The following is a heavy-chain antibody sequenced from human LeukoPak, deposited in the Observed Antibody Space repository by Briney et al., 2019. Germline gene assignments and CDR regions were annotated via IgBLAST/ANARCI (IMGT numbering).Heavy chain of an antibody. CDR3: ASSIGTYGSKNGFDV. V-gene: IGHV4-59*08. Sequence: PSEPLSLTCTVSSGSISNYYWTWIRRSPGKGLEWIGNVNYSGRPNSNPSLKSRVSISLDTSRNQISLTLTSVTAADTAVYYCASSIGTYGSKNGFDVWGQGTMVTVS. CDR1: SGSISNYY. D-gene: IGHD1-26*01. J-gene: IGHJ3*01. CDR2: VNYSGRP.